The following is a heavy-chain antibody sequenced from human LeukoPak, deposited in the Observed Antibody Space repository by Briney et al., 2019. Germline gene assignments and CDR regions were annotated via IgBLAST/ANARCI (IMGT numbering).Heavy chain of an antibody. CDR3: TTATVQLERRVEGENWFDP. V-gene: IGHV3-15*01. CDR2: IKSKTDGGTT. D-gene: IGHD1-1*01. CDR1: GFTFSNAW. Sequence: GGSLRLSCAASGFTFSNAWMSWVRQARGKGLEWVGRIKSKTDGGTTDYAAPVKGRFTISRDDSKNTLYLQMNSLKTEDTAVYYCTTATVQLERRVEGENWFDPWGQGTLVTVSS. J-gene: IGHJ5*02.